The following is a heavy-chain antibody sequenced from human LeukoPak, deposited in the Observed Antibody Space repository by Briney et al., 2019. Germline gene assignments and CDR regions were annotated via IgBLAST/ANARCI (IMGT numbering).Heavy chain of an antibody. CDR3: AKLLRVALDYFDY. J-gene: IGHJ4*02. CDR1: GFTFSDYY. D-gene: IGHD5-12*01. Sequence: GGSLRLSCAASGFTFSDYYMSWLRQAPGKGLEWVSYISSSDRTIYYADSVKGRFTISRDNSKNTLYLQMNSLRAEDTAVYYCAKLLRVALDYFDYWGQGTLVTVSS. CDR2: ISSSDRTI. V-gene: IGHV3-11*01.